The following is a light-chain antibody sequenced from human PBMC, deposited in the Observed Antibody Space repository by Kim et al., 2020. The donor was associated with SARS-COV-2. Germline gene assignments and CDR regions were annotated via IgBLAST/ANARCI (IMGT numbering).Light chain of an antibody. CDR3: QQYCSRVT. V-gene: IGKV3-15*01. Sequence: EIVMTQSPATLSVSPGERATLSCRASQSVSSDLAWYQHKPGQAPRLLIYGASTRATGLPARFSGSGSGTEFTLTISSLQSEDSTVYYCQQYCSRVTFGQRT. J-gene: IGKJ5*01. CDR1: QSVSSD. CDR2: GAS.